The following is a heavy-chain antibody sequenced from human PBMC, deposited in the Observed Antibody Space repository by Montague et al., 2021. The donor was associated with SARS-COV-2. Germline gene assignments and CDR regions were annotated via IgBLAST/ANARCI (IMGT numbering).Heavy chain of an antibody. Sequence: SETLSLTCTVSGGSVSSYYWSWIRQSPGKGLQWLGYTSYRGSTDYNPSLKRRVTMSVDTSKNQLSLRRNSVTTADTAAYFCATAGGFYGYWSGYSRYAGFFDPWGQGILVTVPS. D-gene: IGHD3-3*01. J-gene: IGHJ5*02. CDR3: ATAGGFYGYWSGYSRYAGFFDP. V-gene: IGHV4-59*02. CDR2: TSYRGST. CDR1: GGSVSSYY.